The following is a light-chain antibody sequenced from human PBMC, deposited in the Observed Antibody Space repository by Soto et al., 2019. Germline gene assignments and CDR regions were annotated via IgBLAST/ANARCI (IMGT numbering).Light chain of an antibody. V-gene: IGLV4-69*01. CDR3: QTWGTGIWV. Sequence: QSVLTQSPSASASLGASVKLTCTLSSGYSTYGIAWHQQQPEKGPRFLMKLNSDGSHNKGDGIPDRFSGSSSGAERYLTISRLQLEDEADSYCQTWGTGIWVFGGGTKLTVL. CDR1: SGYSTYG. J-gene: IGLJ3*02. CDR2: LNSDGSH.